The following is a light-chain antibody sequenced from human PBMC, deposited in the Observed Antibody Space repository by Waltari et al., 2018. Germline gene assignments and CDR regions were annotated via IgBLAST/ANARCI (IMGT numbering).Light chain of an antibody. CDR3: VAWDSSLSAVL. CDR1: SSNIWNNY. V-gene: IGLV1-51*01. Sequence: QSVLPQPPSVSAAPGQQVTISCSGSSSNIWNNYRSCYQHLPGRAPKPLIYDNDKRYSGIPDRFSGSKSSTSATLGITGLQTGDEADYYCVAWDSSLSAVLFGGGTKLTVL. CDR2: DND. J-gene: IGLJ2*01.